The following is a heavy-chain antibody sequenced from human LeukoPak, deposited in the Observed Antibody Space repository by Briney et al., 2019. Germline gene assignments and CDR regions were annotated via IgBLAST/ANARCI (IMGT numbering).Heavy chain of an antibody. CDR2: ISYDGSNK. J-gene: IGHJ4*02. D-gene: IGHD6-13*01. Sequence: GGSLRLSCAASGFTFSSYAMHWVRQAPGKGLEWVAVISYDGSNKYYADSVKGRFTISRDNSKNSLYLQMNSLRAEDTAVYYCASRAADHWGQGTLVTVSS. CDR3: ASRAADH. V-gene: IGHV3-30*04. CDR1: GFTFSSYA.